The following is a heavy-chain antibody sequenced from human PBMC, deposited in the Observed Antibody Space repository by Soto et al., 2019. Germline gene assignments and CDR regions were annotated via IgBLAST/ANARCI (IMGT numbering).Heavy chain of an antibody. D-gene: IGHD1-20*01. CDR2: IYSGGRA. Sequence: EVQLVESGGGLIQPGGSLRLSCAASGFIVSSNDMSWVRHVPGKGLEWLSIIYSGGRAYYADSVKGRFTISRDNSKNTLYLQLNSLRVEDTAVYYCARDDRYYAMDVWGQGTTVTVSS. CDR1: GFIVSSND. V-gene: IGHV3-53*01. J-gene: IGHJ6*02. CDR3: ARDDRYYAMDV.